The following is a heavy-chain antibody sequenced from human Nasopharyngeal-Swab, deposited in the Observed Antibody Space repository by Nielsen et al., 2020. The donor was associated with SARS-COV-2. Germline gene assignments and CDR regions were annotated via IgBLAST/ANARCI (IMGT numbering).Heavy chain of an antibody. CDR3: ASSLGYCSGGSCYNYGMDV. J-gene: IGHJ6*02. D-gene: IGHD2-15*01. V-gene: IGHV4-34*01. Sequence: SETLSLTCAVYGGSFSGYYWSWIRQPPGKGLEWIGEINHSGSTNYNPSLKSRVTISVDTSKNQFSLKLSSVTAADTAVYYCASSLGYCSGGSCYNYGMDVWGQGTTVTVSS. CDR2: INHSGST. CDR1: GGSFSGYY.